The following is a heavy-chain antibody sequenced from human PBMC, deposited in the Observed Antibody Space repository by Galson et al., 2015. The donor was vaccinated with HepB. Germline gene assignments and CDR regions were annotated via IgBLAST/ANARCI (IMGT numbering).Heavy chain of an antibody. CDR1: GYTFTSYS. J-gene: IGHJ6*02. Sequence: SVKVSCKASGYTFTSYSMHWVRQAPGQGLEWMGIFNPSGGSTSYAQKFQGRVTMTRDTSTSTVYMELRSLRSEDTAVYYCARHHGMDVWGQGTTVTVSS. CDR3: ARHHGMDV. CDR2: FNPSGGST. V-gene: IGHV1-46*01.